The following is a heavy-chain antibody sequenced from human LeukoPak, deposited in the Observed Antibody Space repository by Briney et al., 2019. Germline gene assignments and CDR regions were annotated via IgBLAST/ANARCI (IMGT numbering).Heavy chain of an antibody. CDR1: GYTFTSYD. CDR3: AREAPIVVVNAVNAFDI. CDR2: MNPNSGNT. J-gene: IGHJ3*02. D-gene: IGHD2-21*01. V-gene: IGHV1-8*01. Sequence: ASVKVSCTASGYTFTSYDINWVRQATGQGLEWMGWMNPNSGNTGYAQKFQGRVTMTRNTSISTAYMELSSLRSEDTAVYYCAREAPIVVVNAVNAFDIWGQGTMVTVSS.